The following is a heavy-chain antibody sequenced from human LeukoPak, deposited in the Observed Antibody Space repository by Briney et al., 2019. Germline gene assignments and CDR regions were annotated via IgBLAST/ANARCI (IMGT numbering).Heavy chain of an antibody. D-gene: IGHD1-20*01. Sequence: GGSLRLSCAASGFTFDDYAMHWVRQAPGKGLEWVSGISWNSGSIGYADSVKGRFTISRDNAKNSLYLQMNSLRAEDTALYYCAKGFEPYNWNLFDYWGQGTLVTVSS. CDR2: ISWNSGSI. CDR3: AKGFEPYNWNLFDY. J-gene: IGHJ4*02. V-gene: IGHV3-9*01. CDR1: GFTFDDYA.